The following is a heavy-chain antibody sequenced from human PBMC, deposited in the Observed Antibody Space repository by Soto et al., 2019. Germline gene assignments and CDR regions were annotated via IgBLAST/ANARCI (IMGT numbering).Heavy chain of an antibody. CDR1: GFTVSSNY. CDR2: IYSGGST. J-gene: IGHJ6*02. D-gene: IGHD6-19*01. Sequence: RLSCAASGFTVSSNYMSWVRQAPGKGLEWVSVIYSGGSTYYADSVKGRFTISRDNSKNTLYLQMNSLRAEDTAVYYCERVPQSSGWYKGGYYYYGMDVWGQGTTVTVSS. CDR3: ERVPQSSGWYKGGYYYYGMDV. V-gene: IGHV3-53*01.